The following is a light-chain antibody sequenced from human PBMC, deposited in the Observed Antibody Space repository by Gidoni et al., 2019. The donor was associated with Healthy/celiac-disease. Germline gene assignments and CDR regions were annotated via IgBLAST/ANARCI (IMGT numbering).Light chain of an antibody. CDR3: QQRSNWPL. J-gene: IGKJ4*02. Sequence: EIVLSQSPATLSLSPGERATLSCRASQSVSSYLSWYQQKPGQAPRLLIYDASNRATGIPARFSGSGSGTDFTITISSLEPEDFAVYYCQQRSNWPLFXGXTKVEIK. CDR2: DAS. V-gene: IGKV3-11*01. CDR1: QSVSSY.